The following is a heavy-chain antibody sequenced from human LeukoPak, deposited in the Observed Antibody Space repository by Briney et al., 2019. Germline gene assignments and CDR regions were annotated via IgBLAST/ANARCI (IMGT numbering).Heavy chain of an antibody. Sequence: GGSLRLSCAASGFTFSSYGMHWVRQAPGKGLEWVALIQYDGSNKYYADSVKGRFTISRDNSKNTLYLQMNSLRAEDTAVYYCAKKYGDLDFDYWGQGTLVTVSS. D-gene: IGHD4-17*01. CDR2: IQYDGSNK. J-gene: IGHJ4*02. CDR3: AKKYGDLDFDY. V-gene: IGHV3-30*02. CDR1: GFTFSSYG.